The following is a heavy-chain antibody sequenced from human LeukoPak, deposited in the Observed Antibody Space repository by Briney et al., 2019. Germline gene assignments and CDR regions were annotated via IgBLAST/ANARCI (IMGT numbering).Heavy chain of an antibody. CDR3: AREPPDCSSTSCYGAYGMDV. D-gene: IGHD2-2*01. V-gene: IGHV3-21*01. CDR2: ISSSSSYI. J-gene: IGHJ6*02. Sequence: GGSLRLFCAASGFTFSSYSMNWVRQAPGKGLEWVSSISSSSSYIYYADSVKGRFTISRDNAKNSLYLQMNSLRAEDTAVYYCAREPPDCSSTSCYGAYGMDVWGQGTTVTVSS. CDR1: GFTFSSYS.